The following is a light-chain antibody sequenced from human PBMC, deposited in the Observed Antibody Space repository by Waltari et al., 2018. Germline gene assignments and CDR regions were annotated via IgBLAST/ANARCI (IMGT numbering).Light chain of an antibody. CDR1: SSNICTYG. Sequence: QSVLTQPPSTSETPGQRVTIPCSGSSSNICTYGVNWYPQVPGTAPKLLSRPDTQRPSGVPARFSGSKSGTSASLAISGLQSEDEANYFCAAWDDSLNAWVFGGGTKLTVL. J-gene: IGLJ3*02. CDR2: PDT. V-gene: IGLV1-44*01. CDR3: AAWDDSLNAWV.